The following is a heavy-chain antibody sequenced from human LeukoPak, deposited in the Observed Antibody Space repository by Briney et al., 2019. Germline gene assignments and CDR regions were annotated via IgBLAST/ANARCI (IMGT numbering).Heavy chain of an antibody. V-gene: IGHV3-13*01. J-gene: IGHJ3*02. CDR3: IRGGIRVSGIDAFDI. Sequence: GGSLRLSCAATGFTFRDYDMHWVRQVPGRGLEWVSAIGIGDDTHYPDSVKGRFTISRENAKNSLYLQMNTLRDGDTAVYYCIRGGIRVSGIDAFDIWGQGTMVTVSS. CDR1: GFTFRDYD. CDR2: IGIGDDT. D-gene: IGHD5/OR15-5a*01.